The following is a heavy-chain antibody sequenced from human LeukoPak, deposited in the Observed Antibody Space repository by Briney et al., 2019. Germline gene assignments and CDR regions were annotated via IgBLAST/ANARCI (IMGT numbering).Heavy chain of an antibody. CDR2: ISSSGSTI. D-gene: IGHD3-22*01. J-gene: IGHJ4*02. CDR1: GFTFSSYE. V-gene: IGHV3-48*03. Sequence: PGGSLGLSCAAPGFTFSSYEMNWVRQAPGKGLEWVSYISSSGSTIYYADSVKGRFTISGDNAKNSLYLQMNSLRAEDTAVYYCAREPHDSSGYNEDYWGQGTLVTVSS. CDR3: AREPHDSSGYNEDY.